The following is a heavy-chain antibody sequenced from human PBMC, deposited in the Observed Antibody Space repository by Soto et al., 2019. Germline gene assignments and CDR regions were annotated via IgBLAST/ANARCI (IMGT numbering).Heavy chain of an antibody. Sequence: SETLSLTCTVSGGSISSYYWSWIRQPAGKGLEWIGRIYTSGSTNYNPSLKSRITMSVDTSKNQFSLKLSSVTAADTAVYYCARDVTMVRGVIIKPPSWFDPWGQGTLVTVSS. V-gene: IGHV4-4*07. CDR2: IYTSGST. CDR3: ARDVTMVRGVIIKPPSWFDP. J-gene: IGHJ5*02. CDR1: GGSISSYY. D-gene: IGHD3-10*01.